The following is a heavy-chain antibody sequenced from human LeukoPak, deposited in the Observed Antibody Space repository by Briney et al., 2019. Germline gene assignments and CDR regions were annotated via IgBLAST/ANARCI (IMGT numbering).Heavy chain of an antibody. V-gene: IGHV4-4*07. D-gene: IGHD3-9*01. CDR1: GGSISSYY. J-gene: IGHJ4*02. CDR3: ARQQDDILIGYSWIDY. CDR2: IYTSGST. Sequence: PSETLSLTCTVSGGSISSYYWSWIRQPAGKGLEWIGRIYTSGSTNYNPSLKSRVTMSVDTSKNQFSLKLSSVTAADTAVYYCARQQDDILIGYSWIDYWGQGTLVTVSS.